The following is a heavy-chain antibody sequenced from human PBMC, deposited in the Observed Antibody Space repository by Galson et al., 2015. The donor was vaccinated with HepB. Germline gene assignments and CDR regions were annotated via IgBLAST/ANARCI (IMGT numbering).Heavy chain of an antibody. D-gene: IGHD6-13*01. V-gene: IGHV3-30*18. J-gene: IGHJ3*02. CDR3: AKIALVWSSSSGAFDI. CDR2: ISYDGSNK. CDR1: GFTFSNYG. Sequence: SLRLSCAASGFTFSNYGMHWVRQAPGKGLEWVAVISYDGSNKYYADSVKGRFTISRDNSKNTLYLQMNSLRAEDTAVYYCAKIALVWSSSSGAFDIWGQGTMVTVSS.